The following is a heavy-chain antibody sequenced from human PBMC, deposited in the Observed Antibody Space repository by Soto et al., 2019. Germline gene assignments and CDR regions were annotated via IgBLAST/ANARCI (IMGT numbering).Heavy chain of an antibody. Sequence: AGSLRLSCAASGFTFSSYAMNWVRQAPGRGLEWVALISHDGINKYYADSVRGRFTISRDSSTNTLYLQMNSLRAADTAVYYCASKNTVTTYYYYYGMDVWGQGTTVTVSS. J-gene: IGHJ6*02. CDR1: GFTFSSYA. CDR2: ISHDGINK. V-gene: IGHV3-30-3*01. D-gene: IGHD4-4*01. CDR3: ASKNTVTTYYYYYGMDV.